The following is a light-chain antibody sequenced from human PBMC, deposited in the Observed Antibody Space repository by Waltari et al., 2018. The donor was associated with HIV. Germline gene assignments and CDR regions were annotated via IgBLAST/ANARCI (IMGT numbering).Light chain of an antibody. J-gene: IGLJ2*01. Sequence: QSALTQSPSASGCPGQSVNISCTGANGDISDYNYVSWYQQHSDRPPKLIIFEVTKRPPEVPCRFSVSKSGNTASLFVSGLQPEDEATYFCSSFAGTHKLFGGGTKLTVL. CDR2: EVT. CDR3: SSFAGTHKL. V-gene: IGLV2-8*01. CDR1: NGDISDYNY.